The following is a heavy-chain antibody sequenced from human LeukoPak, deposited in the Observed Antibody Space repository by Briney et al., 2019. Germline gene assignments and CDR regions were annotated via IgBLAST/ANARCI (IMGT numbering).Heavy chain of an antibody. Sequence: ASVKVSCKASGYTFTSYDIKWVRQATGQGLEWMGRMNPNSGNTGYAQKFQGRVTMTRNTSISTAYMELSSLRSEDTAVYYCARFDFWSDLYYGIDVWGQGTTVTVSS. CDR3: ARFDFWSDLYYGIDV. J-gene: IGHJ6*02. CDR1: GYTFTSYD. CDR2: MNPNSGNT. V-gene: IGHV1-8*01. D-gene: IGHD3-3*01.